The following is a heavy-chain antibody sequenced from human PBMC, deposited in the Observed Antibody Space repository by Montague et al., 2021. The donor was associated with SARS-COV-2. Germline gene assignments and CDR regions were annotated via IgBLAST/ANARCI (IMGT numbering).Heavy chain of an antibody. J-gene: IGHJ6*02. CDR2: IYYSGST. CDR3: ARDPWHITIVGVVTRYGMDV. Sequence: SETLSLTCTVSGGSVSSGSYYWSWIRQPPGKGLEWIGYIYYSGSTNYNPSLKSRVTISVDTSQNQFSLKLSSVTAADTAVYYCARDPWHITIVGVVTRYGMDVWGQGTTVTVSS. CDR1: GGSVSSGSYY. V-gene: IGHV4-61*01. D-gene: IGHD3-3*01.